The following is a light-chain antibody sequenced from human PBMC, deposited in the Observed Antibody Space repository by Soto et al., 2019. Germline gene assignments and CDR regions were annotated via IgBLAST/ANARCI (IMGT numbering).Light chain of an antibody. J-gene: IGLJ1*01. V-gene: IGLV2-14*01. CDR1: RSDIGSYNY. CDR3: CSYAGGYTYL. CDR2: GVS. Sequence: QSVLTQPASVSGSPGQSITISCSGTRSDIGSYNYVAWYQQFPGKTPKILIYGVSNRPSGVSSRFSGSKSGNTASLTISGLQAEDEADYFCCSYAGGYTYLFGTGTKLTVL.